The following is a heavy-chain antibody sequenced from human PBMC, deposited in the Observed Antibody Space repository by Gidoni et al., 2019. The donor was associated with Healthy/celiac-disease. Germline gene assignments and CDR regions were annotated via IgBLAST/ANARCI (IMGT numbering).Heavy chain of an antibody. J-gene: IGHJ6*02. CDR2: MNPNSGNT. V-gene: IGHV1-8*01. CDR1: GYTFTSYD. CDR3: ERYEFWSGHDGMDV. D-gene: IGHD3-3*01. Sequence: QVQLLQSWAELKNPGASVTVSCKSSGYTFTSYDINWVRQDTGQGLEWMGWMNPNSGNTGDAQKFQGRVTMTRNTSISTDYMELSSLRSEDTAVYYCERYEFWSGHDGMDVWGQGTTVTVS.